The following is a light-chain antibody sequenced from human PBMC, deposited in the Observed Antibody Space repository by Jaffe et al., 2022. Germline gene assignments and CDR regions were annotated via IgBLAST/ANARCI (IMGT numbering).Light chain of an antibody. CDR1: QSVSDW. CDR3: QQYNSYPFT. J-gene: IGKJ3*01. V-gene: IGKV1-5*03. Sequence: DIQMTQSPSTLSASVGDRVTITCRASQSVSDWLAWYQQKPGKGPKLLIYKASNLQSGVPSGFSGSGSGTEFTLTISSVQPDDFATYYCQQYNSYPFTFGPGTRVDIK. CDR2: KAS.